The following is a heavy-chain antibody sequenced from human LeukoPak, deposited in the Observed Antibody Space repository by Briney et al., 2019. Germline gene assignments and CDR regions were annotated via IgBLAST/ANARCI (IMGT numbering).Heavy chain of an antibody. D-gene: IGHD2-15*01. J-gene: IGHJ5*02. CDR2: NYCSGST. V-gene: IGHV4-39*01. CDR3: ARPYCSGGSCYGGWFDP. Sequence: LETLSHTCTVSGGSLSSSSYYWGWIRQPPGEGRVWMGSNYCSGSTYYNPSLKSRVTISVDTSKRQCSLKLSPVTAADTAVYNCARPYCSGGSCYGGWFDPWGQGTLVTVSS. CDR1: GGSLSSSSYY.